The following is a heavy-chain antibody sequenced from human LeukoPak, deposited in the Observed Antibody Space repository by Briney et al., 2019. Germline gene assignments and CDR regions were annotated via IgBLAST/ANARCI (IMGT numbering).Heavy chain of an antibody. CDR1: GYTFTSYD. CDR3: ARAGSGSYYAFDY. V-gene: IGHV1-8*03. J-gene: IGHJ4*02. Sequence: ASVKVSCKASGYTFTSYDINWVRQATGQGLEWMRWMNPNSGNTGYAQKFQGRVTITRNTSISTAYMELSSLRSEDTAVYYCARAGSGSYYAFDYWGQGTLVTVSS. CDR2: MNPNSGNT. D-gene: IGHD1-26*01.